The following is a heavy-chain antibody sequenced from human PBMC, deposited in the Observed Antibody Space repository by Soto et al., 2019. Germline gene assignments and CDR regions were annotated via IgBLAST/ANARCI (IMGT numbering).Heavy chain of an antibody. CDR1: GGSFSGYY. J-gene: IGHJ2*01. D-gene: IGHD3-9*01. Sequence: PSETLSLTCAVYGGSFSGYYWSWIRQPPGKGLEWIGEINHSGSTNYNPSLKSRVTISVDTSKNQFSLKLSSVTAADTAVYYCARGIKVRLGWYFDLWGRGTLVTVSS. V-gene: IGHV4-34*01. CDR3: ARGIKVRLGWYFDL. CDR2: INHSGST.